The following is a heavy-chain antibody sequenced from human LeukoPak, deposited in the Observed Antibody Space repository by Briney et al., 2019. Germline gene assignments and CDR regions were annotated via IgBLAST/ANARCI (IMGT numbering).Heavy chain of an antibody. CDR1: DGSISSYY. Sequence: SETLSLTCTVSDGSISSYYWSWIRQPPGKGLEWIGNIYDSGSTNYNPSLKSRVTISVDTSKNQCSLKLSSVTAADTAFYYWARQSISGSSLSFFDYWGQGTLVNVSS. V-gene: IGHV4-59*01. J-gene: IGHJ4*02. CDR3: ARQSISGSSLSFFDY. CDR2: IYDSGST. D-gene: IGHD3-22*01.